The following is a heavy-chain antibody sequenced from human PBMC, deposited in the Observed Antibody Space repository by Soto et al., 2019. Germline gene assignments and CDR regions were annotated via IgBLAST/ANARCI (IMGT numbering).Heavy chain of an antibody. CDR1: GFIFNEYG. CDR3: ARWGCSGSNCNLNQRSFDL. D-gene: IGHD2-15*01. V-gene: IGHV3-33*03. CDR2: IWYDGSNK. Sequence: QVQLVESGGGVVQPGRSLRLSCAASGFIFNEYGMHWVRQAPGKGLEWVAVIWYDGSNKYYADSVKGRFTFSSDNSKNTVSLQLNSLRVEDTAVYYCARWGCSGSNCNLNQRSFDLWGQGTLVTVSS. J-gene: IGHJ4*02.